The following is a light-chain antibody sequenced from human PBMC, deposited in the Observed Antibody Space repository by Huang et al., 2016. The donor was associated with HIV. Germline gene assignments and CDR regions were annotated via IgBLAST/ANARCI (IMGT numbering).Light chain of an antibody. V-gene: IGKV3-11*01. J-gene: IGKJ3*01. Sequence: EIVLTQSPATLSLSPGERATLSCRASQSVSSYLAWYQQKPGQAPRLLIYYASNRATGIPARFSGSGSGTDFTLTISSLEPEDFAVYYCQQRSNWPRLFTFGPGTKVDIK. CDR3: QQRSNWPRLFT. CDR2: YAS. CDR1: QSVSSY.